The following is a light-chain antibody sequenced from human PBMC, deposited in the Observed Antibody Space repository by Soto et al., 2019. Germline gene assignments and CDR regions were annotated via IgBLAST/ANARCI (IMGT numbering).Light chain of an antibody. J-gene: IGLJ1*01. Sequence: QSVLTPPPSVSGAPGHRVTISCTGSISNIGAGYDVHWYQQLPGTAPKLLIYANSNRPSGVPDRFSGSKSGTSASLAITGLHVEDEADSYCQSYDSTLSGYVFGIGT. V-gene: IGLV1-40*01. CDR2: ANS. CDR3: QSYDSTLSGYV. CDR1: ISNIGAGYD.